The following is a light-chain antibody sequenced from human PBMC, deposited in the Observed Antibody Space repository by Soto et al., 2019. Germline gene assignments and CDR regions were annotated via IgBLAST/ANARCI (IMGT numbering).Light chain of an antibody. CDR1: QSISSY. CDR2: DGS. Sequence: EIVLTQSPATLSLSPGERATLSCRASQSISSYLAWYQQKPGQAPRLLIYDGSNRATGIPARFSGSGSETDFNLTISSLETEDFASYYCQQRRSWPLTFGGGTKVEIK. V-gene: IGKV3-11*01. CDR3: QQRRSWPLT. J-gene: IGKJ4*01.